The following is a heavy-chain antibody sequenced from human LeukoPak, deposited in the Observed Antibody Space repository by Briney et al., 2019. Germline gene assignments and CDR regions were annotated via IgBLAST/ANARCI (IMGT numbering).Heavy chain of an antibody. D-gene: IGHD3-22*01. J-gene: IGHJ5*02. CDR1: GYTFTSYY. Sequence: ASVKVSCKASGYTFTSYYMHWVRQAPGQGLEWMGIINPSGGSTSYAQKFQGRVTMTRDTSKSTVYMELSSLRSEDTAVYYCARGLIIEYYYDSSGYFMAWGQGTLVTVSS. V-gene: IGHV1-46*01. CDR3: ARGLIIEYYYDSSGYFMA. CDR2: INPSGGST.